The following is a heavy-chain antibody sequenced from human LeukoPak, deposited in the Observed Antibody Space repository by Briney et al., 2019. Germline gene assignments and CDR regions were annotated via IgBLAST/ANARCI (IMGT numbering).Heavy chain of an antibody. D-gene: IGHD3-22*01. V-gene: IGHV1-46*01. CDR3: ASYGYYYDSSGYYTPGYFDY. CDR1: GYTFTSYY. J-gene: IGHJ4*02. Sequence: ASVKVSCKASGYTFTSYYMHWVRQAPGQGLEWMGIINPSGGSTSYAQKFQGRVTMTRDMSTSTVYMELSSLRSEDTAVYYCASYGYYYDSSGYYTPGYFDYWGQGTLVTVSS. CDR2: INPSGGST.